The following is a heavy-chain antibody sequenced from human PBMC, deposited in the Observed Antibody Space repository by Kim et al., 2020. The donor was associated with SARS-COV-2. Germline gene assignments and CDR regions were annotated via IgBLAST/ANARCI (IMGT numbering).Heavy chain of an antibody. D-gene: IGHD1-26*01. J-gene: IGHJ4*02. CDR3: AKDTPPSGIHPLHY. V-gene: IGHV3-23*01. CDR2: ISGSGGST. CDR1: GFTFSSYA. Sequence: GGSLRLSCAASGFTFSSYAMSWVRQAPGKGLEWVSAISGSGGSTYYADSVKGRFTISRDNSKNTLYLQMNSLRAEDTALYYCAKDTPPSGIHPLHYWGQGTQVTVSS.